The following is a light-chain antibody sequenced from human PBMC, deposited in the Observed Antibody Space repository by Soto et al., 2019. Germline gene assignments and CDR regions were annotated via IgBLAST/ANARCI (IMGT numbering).Light chain of an antibody. Sequence: DIQMAQSPSTLSASVGDRVVITCRASQTVNSWLAWYQQKPGKAPKLLIYKASSLESEVPSRFSGSGSGTEFTLTISCLQPDDFATYYCQEYNSYSRFTFGPGTKVDVK. CDR1: QTVNSW. CDR3: QEYNSYSRFT. V-gene: IGKV1-5*03. J-gene: IGKJ3*01. CDR2: KAS.